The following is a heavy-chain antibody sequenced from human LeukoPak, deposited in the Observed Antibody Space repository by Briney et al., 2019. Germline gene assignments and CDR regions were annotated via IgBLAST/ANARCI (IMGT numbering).Heavy chain of an antibody. CDR2: ISYDGSNK. Sequence: GGSLRLSCAASGFTFSSYAMHWVRQAPGKGLEWVAVISYDGSNKYYADSVKGRFTISRDNSKNTLYLQMNSLRAEDTAVYYCARDIVVVVAATRINWFDPWGQGTLVTVSS. D-gene: IGHD2-15*01. CDR3: ARDIVVVVAATRINWFDP. V-gene: IGHV3-30-3*01. J-gene: IGHJ5*02. CDR1: GFTFSSYA.